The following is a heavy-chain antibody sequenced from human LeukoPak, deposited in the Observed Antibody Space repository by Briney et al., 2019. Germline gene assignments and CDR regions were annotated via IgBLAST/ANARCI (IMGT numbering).Heavy chain of an antibody. CDR2: ISSSGSTI. D-gene: IGHD6-6*01. CDR3: ASSYSSSAYFDY. V-gene: IGHV3-48*03. Sequence: GGSLRLSCAASGFTFSSYEMNWVRQAPGKGLEWVSYISSSGSTIYYADSVKGRFTISRDNAKNSLYLQMNSLRAEDTAVYYGASSYSSSAYFDYWGQGTLVTVSS. J-gene: IGHJ4*02. CDR1: GFTFSSYE.